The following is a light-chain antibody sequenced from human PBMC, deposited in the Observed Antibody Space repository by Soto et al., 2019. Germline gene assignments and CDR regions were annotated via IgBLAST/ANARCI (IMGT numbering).Light chain of an antibody. CDR1: QSIGTS. J-gene: IGKJ2*01. CDR2: AAS. V-gene: IGKV1-39*01. Sequence: DIHMTQSPSSLSASVGDRVTITCRASQSIGTSLNWYQQKPGKVPKLLIYAASSLQSGVPSGFSGSGSGTDFTLAISSLQPDDFATYYCQQTYTTPHTFGQGTKLEIK. CDR3: QQTYTTPHT.